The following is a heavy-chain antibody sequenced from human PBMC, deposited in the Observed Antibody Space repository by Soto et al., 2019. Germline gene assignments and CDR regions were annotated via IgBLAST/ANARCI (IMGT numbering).Heavy chain of an antibody. CDR1: GFTFSSYA. CDR2: ISGSGGST. CDR3: ARLWFGELFPHGAFDI. J-gene: IGHJ3*02. V-gene: IGHV3-23*01. Sequence: GGSLRLSCAASGFTFSSYAMSWVRQAPGKGLEWVSGISGSGGSTYYADSVKGRFTISRGDSKNTLYVQMNSLRAEDTAVYYCARLWFGELFPHGAFDIWGQGTMVTVSS. D-gene: IGHD3-10*01.